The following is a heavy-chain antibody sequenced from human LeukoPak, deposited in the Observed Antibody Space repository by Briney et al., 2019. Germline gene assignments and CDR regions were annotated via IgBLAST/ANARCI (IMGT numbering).Heavy chain of an antibody. V-gene: IGHV1-8*01. D-gene: IGHD3-16*02. CDR3: ARGPYDYVWGSYRYHYFDY. Sequence: ASVKVSCKASGYTFTSYDINWVRQATGQGLEWMGWMNPNSGNTGYAQKFQGRVTITRNTSISTAYMELSSLRSEDTAVYYCARGPYDYVWGSYRYHYFDYWGQGTLVTVSS. J-gene: IGHJ4*02. CDR1: GYTFTSYD. CDR2: MNPNSGNT.